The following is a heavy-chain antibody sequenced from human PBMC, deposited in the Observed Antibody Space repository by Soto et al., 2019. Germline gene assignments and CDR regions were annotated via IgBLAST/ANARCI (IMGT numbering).Heavy chain of an antibody. CDR3: ARLAARPGWFDP. CDR1: GYTFTSYY. J-gene: IGHJ5*02. D-gene: IGHD6-6*01. V-gene: IGHV1-46*03. Sequence: QVQLVQSGAEVKKPGASVKVSCKASGYTFTSYYMHWVRQAPGQGLEWMGIINPSGGSTSYAQKSQGRITMTRDMSTSTVDTELSSLRSDDTAVYYCARLAARPGWFDPWGQGTMVTVSS. CDR2: INPSGGST.